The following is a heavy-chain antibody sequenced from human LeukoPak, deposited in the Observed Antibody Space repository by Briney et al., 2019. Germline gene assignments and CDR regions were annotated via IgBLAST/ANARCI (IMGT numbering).Heavy chain of an antibody. J-gene: IGHJ2*01. CDR1: GGSISSGGYS. CDR3: ARTYRNIVVIPAAIVQTVIYWYFDL. CDR2: IYHSGST. V-gene: IGHV4-30-2*01. D-gene: IGHD2-2*01. Sequence: PSETLSLTCAVSGGSISSGGYSWSWIRQPPGKGLEWIGYIYHSGSTYYNPSLKSRATISVDRSKNQFSLKLSSVTAADTAVYYCARTYRNIVVIPAAIVQTVIYWYFDLWGRGTLVTVSS.